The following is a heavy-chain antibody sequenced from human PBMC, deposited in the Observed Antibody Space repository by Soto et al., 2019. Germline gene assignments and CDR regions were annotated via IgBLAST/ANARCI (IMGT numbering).Heavy chain of an antibody. D-gene: IGHD6-19*01. Sequence: QVQLVESGGGVVQPGRSLRLSCAASGFTFSSYGMHWVRQAPGKGLEWVAVIWYDGSNKYYADSVKGRFTISRDNSKNTLYLQMNSLRAEDTAVYYCARDFEPQIAVAGPWDYWGQGTLVTVSS. J-gene: IGHJ4*02. V-gene: IGHV3-33*01. CDR3: ARDFEPQIAVAGPWDY. CDR1: GFTFSSYG. CDR2: IWYDGSNK.